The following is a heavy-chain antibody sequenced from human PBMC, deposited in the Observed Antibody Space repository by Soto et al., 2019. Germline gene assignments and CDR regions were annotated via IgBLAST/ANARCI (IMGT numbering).Heavy chain of an antibody. CDR3: ARAGACGDTRMVVFH. J-gene: IGHJ4*02. Sequence: QVHLQESGPGLVRPSETLSLTCAVSGDSVGSGSYYWTWIRQPPGKGLEFVGHIYHPGRTNYHRSLLNRLTLSVDTSKNHFSLRLRSVTAADTAMYYCARAGACGDTRMVVFHWGQGVLVTVSS. CDR2: IYHPGRT. D-gene: IGHD3-10*01. V-gene: IGHV4-61*03. CDR1: GDSVGSGSYY.